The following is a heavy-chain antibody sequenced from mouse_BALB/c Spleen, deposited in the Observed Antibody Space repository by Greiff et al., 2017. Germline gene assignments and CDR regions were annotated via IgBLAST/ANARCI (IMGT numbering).Heavy chain of an antibody. J-gene: IGHJ3*01. D-gene: IGHD1-2*01. CDR2: IWAGGST. CDR3: ARDGDYGYEGFAY. V-gene: IGHV2-9*02. Sequence: VMLVESGPGLVAPSQSLSITCTVSGFSLTSYGVHWVRQPPGKGLEWLGVIWAGGSTNYNSALMSRLSISKDNSKSQVFLKMNSLQTDDTAMYYCARDGDYGYEGFAYWGQGTLVTVSA. CDR1: GFSLTSYG.